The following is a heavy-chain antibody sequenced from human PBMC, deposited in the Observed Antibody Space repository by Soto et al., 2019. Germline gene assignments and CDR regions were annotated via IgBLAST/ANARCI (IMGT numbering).Heavy chain of an antibody. V-gene: IGHV4-4*02. D-gene: IGHD6-19*01. CDR3: ARVSLGEQWLAERTSTHFQH. J-gene: IGHJ1*01. CDR2: IYHSGST. Sequence: QVQLQESGPGLVKPSGTLSLTCAVSGGSISSSNWWSWVRQPPGKGLEWIGEIYHSGSTNYNPSLKSRVTISVDKSKNQFSLKLSSVTAADTAVYYCARVSLGEQWLAERTSTHFQHWGQGTLVTVSS. CDR1: GGSISSSNW.